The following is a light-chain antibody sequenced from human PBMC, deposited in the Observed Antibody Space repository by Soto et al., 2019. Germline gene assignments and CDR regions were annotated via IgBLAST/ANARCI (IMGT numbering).Light chain of an antibody. CDR3: QQRSSWPMLT. J-gene: IGKJ4*01. V-gene: IGKV3-11*01. CDR1: QSVATY. CDR2: GSS. Sequence: EIVLTQSPATLSLSPGERATLSCRASQSVATYLAWYQQKPGQAPKLLIYGSSNRATGIPARFSGSGSGTDFTLTISSLEPEDFAVYYCQQRSSWPMLTCGGETKVDIK.